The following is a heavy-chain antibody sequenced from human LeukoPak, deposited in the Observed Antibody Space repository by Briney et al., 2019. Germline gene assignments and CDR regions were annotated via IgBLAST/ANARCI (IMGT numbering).Heavy chain of an antibody. J-gene: IGHJ3*02. CDR2: IIPIFGIA. Sequence: SVKVSCKASGGTFSSYAISWVRQAPGQGLEWMGRIIPIFGIANHAQKFQGRVTITADKSTSTAYMELSSLRSEDTAVYYCARPINYYDSSGEGVYAFDIWGQGTMVTVSS. D-gene: IGHD3-22*01. V-gene: IGHV1-69*04. CDR3: ARPINYYDSSGEGVYAFDI. CDR1: GGTFSSYA.